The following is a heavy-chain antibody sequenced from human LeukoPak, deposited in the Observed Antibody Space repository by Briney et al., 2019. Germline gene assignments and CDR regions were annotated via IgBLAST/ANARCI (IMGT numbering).Heavy chain of an antibody. J-gene: IGHJ5*02. Sequence: PAETLSLTFTLSIPPKSSYYCRGNRQPPGKGLEWSRYIYYSVTTKYNSSLKSRVTISVDPSNNLFSQNQSSAIAADTAVYYCATGKVLLYKSGFYGKRRHLWRQGTLVTVSS. CDR2: IYYSVTT. D-gene: IGHD2/OR15-2a*01. CDR3: ATGKVLLYKSGFYGKRRHL. CDR1: IPPKSSYY. V-gene: IGHV4-59*01.